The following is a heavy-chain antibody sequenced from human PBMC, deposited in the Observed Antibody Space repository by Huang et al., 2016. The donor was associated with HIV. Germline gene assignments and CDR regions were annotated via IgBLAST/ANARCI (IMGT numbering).Heavy chain of an antibody. CDR3: ATRRPTSVETGLYMEV. D-gene: IGHD1-1*01. V-gene: IGHV3-30*02. CDR1: GFDFKNCG. Sequence: QEQLVESGGGVVQPGGSLSLSWATSGFDFKNCGMHWVRPAPGKGLEWVECRRTYTTNKYSASSVMGRFTVSRDNSRSSLYLQMDSLRHDDTALYYCATRRPTSVETGLYMEVWGNGTTVIVSS. J-gene: IGHJ6*03. CDR2: RRTYTTNK.